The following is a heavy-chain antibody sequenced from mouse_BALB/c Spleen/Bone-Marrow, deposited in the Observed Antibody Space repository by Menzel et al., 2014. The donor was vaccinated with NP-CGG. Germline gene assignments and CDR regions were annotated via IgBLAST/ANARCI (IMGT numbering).Heavy chain of an antibody. J-gene: IGHJ3*01. CDR2: IYPGDGDT. CDR3: ALFGNYAGN. Sequence: QVQLQQSGAELVRPGSSVKISCKASGYAFSSYWMNWVKQRPGQGLEWIGQIYPGDGDTNYNGKFKGKATLTADKSSSTAYMQLSSRTSEDSAVYFCALFGNYAGNWGQGTLVTVSA. V-gene: IGHV1-80*01. D-gene: IGHD2-1*01. CDR1: GYAFSSYW.